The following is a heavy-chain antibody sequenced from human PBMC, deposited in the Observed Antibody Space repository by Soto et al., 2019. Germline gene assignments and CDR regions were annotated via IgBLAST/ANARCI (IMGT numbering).Heavy chain of an antibody. CDR1: GGSISSYY. Sequence: QVQLQESGPGLVKPSETLSLTCTVSGGSISSYYWSWIRQPPGKGLEWIGYIYYRGSTNYSPSLRSRGSMSGDTSKNQGSLKLNSVSATDTALYYGAGDCSSSSCSSLDALGVWGQGTMVTVSS. CDR3: AGDCSSSSCSSLDALGV. CDR2: IYYRGST. V-gene: IGHV4-59*12. J-gene: IGHJ3*01. D-gene: IGHD2-2*01.